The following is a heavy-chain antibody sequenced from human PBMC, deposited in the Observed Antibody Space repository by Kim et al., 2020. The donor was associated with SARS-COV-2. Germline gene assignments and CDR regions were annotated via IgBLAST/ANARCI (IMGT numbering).Heavy chain of an antibody. CDR1: GFTVSSKC. D-gene: IGHD4-17*01. Sequence: GGSLRLSCAASGFTVSSKCMSWVRQAPGKGLEWVSVIYSGSTTYYTDSVKGRFPTSRDNSKNTLYLQMNSLRAEDTALYYCARGDPHDDGGIDYWGQGTLFTVSS. J-gene: IGHJ4*02. CDR2: IYSGSTT. V-gene: IGHV3-53*01. CDR3: ARGDPHDDGGIDY.